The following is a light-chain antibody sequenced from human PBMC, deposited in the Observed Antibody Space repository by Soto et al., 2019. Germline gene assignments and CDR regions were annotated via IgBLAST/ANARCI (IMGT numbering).Light chain of an antibody. CDR3: QQYGSSLTWT. Sequence: EVVLTQSPGTLSLSPGERATLSCRASQSVSSSYLAWYQQKPGQAPRLFIYDASTRATGIPARFSGSGSGTDFTLTISRLEPEDFAVYYCQQYGSSLTWTFGQGTKVDI. J-gene: IGKJ1*01. CDR2: DAS. V-gene: IGKV3-20*01. CDR1: QSVSSSY.